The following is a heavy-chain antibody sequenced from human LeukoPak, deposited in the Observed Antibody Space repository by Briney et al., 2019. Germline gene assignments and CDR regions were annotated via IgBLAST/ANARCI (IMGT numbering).Heavy chain of an antibody. D-gene: IGHD3-22*01. V-gene: IGHV1-18*01. CDR2: ISAYNGNT. Sequence: ASVKVSCKASGYTFTSYGISWVRQAPGQGLEWMGWISAYNGNTNYAQKLQGRVTMTTDTSTSTAYMELRSLRSDDTAVYYCARDLPYYYDSSGYYNYYYGMDVWGQGTTVTVSS. J-gene: IGHJ6*02. CDR3: ARDLPYYYDSSGYYNYYYGMDV. CDR1: GYTFTSYG.